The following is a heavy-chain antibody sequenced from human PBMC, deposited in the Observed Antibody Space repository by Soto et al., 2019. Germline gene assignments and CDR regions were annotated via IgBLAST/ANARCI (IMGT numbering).Heavy chain of an antibody. J-gene: IGHJ6*02. Sequence: QVQLQESGPGLVKPSQTLSLTCTVSGGSISSGGYYWTWIRQHPGKGLEWIGYNYYSGITYYNPSLKSRVTISLDTSKNQFSPKPSSVTAADTAVYYCARGSSIAGLYYGMDVWGQGTTVTVSS. CDR3: ARGSSIAGLYYGMDV. D-gene: IGHD6-6*01. CDR1: GGSISSGGYY. CDR2: NYYSGIT. V-gene: IGHV4-31*03.